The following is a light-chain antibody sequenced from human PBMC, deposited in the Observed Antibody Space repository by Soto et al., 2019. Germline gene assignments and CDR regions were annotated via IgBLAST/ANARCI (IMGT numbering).Light chain of an antibody. V-gene: IGKV3-11*01. Sequence: EIVLTQSPGTLSLSPGERATLSCRASQSVSSYLAWYQQKPGQAPRLLIYDASNRATGIPARFSGSGSGTDFTLTIRSLEPEDFAVYYCQQRSNWPLITFGQGTRREIK. CDR2: DAS. J-gene: IGKJ5*01. CDR3: QQRSNWPLIT. CDR1: QSVSSY.